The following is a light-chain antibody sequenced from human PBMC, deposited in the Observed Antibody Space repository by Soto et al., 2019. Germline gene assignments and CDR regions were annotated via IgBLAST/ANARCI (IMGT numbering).Light chain of an antibody. CDR3: QQYASSPWP. J-gene: IGKJ1*01. Sequence: VLTQSPGTVSLSKGERATLSCRASQSVSRSYLAWFQQKPGQAPRLLIYGASNIATGIPDRVSGSGSGTDFTLTINSLEPEDFAVYYCQQYASSPWPFGQGTKVAIK. CDR1: QSVSRSY. CDR2: GAS. V-gene: IGKV3-20*01.